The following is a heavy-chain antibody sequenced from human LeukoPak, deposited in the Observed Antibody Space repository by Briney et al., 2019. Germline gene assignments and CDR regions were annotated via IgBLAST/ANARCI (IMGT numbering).Heavy chain of an antibody. CDR2: MRYDGSNK. CDR1: GFGFSSYG. D-gene: IGHD3-16*01. J-gene: IGHJ4*02. CDR3: ARSHYGVEEGFDY. V-gene: IGHV3-30*02. Sequence: PGGSLRLSCAAPGFGFSSYGMHWVRQAPGKGLEWVAFMRYDGSNKHYADSVKGRFTISRDNAKNSLYLQMNSLRAEDTAVYYCARSHYGVEEGFDYWGQGTLVTVSS.